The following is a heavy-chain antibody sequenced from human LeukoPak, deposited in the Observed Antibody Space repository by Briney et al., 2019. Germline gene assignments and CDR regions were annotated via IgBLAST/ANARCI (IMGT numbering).Heavy chain of an antibody. V-gene: IGHV4-38-2*02. Sequence: PSETLSLTCTVSHYSISSGFYWGWIRQSPGRGLEWIGAIDHTGSTYYNPSLKSRVTISVDTSKNQFSLNVNSLTAADTTIYYSARLSYGYDPYYFDCWGRGTLVTVAS. CDR1: HYSISSGFY. CDR3: ARLSYGYDPYYFDC. J-gene: IGHJ4*02. D-gene: IGHD5-12*01. CDR2: IDHTGST.